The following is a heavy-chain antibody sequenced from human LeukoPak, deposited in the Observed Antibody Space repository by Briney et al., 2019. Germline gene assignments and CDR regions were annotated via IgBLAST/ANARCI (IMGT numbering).Heavy chain of an antibody. CDR1: GYSISSGYY. V-gene: IGHV4-38-2*02. D-gene: IGHD1-1*01. Sequence: SETLSLTCTVSGYSISSGYYWGWIRQTPGKGLEWIGTIYDSVSTYYNPSLKSRVTISADTSKSQFSLKLSSVTAADTAVYYCARDPGPGTWFDPWGQGTLVTVSS. J-gene: IGHJ5*02. CDR3: ARDPGPGTWFDP. CDR2: IYDSVST.